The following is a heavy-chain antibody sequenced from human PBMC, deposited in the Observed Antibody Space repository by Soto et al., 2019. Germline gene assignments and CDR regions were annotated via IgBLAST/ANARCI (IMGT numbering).Heavy chain of an antibody. V-gene: IGHV3-30*04. J-gene: IGHJ4*02. CDR2: ISKDGSNK. CDR1: GFTFSRYA. Sequence: QVQVVESGGGVVQPGRSLRLSCAASGFTFSRYAIHWVRQAPGKGLEWVAVISKDGSNKYYVDSVKGRFTISRDNSRNTLYLQMNSLRDEDAAVYYCARSRSGAVADSFDFWGQGTLVTVSS. D-gene: IGHD3-10*01. CDR3: ARSRSGAVADSFDF.